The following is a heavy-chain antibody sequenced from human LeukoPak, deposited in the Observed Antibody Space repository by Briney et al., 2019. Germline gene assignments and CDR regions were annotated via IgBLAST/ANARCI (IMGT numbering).Heavy chain of an antibody. J-gene: IGHJ4*02. CDR1: GFTLSSHW. CDR3: AGTPITVATFDY. Sequence: GRSLRLSCAASGFTLSSHWMSWVRQAPGKGLEWVANINSDGSERYYVDSVKGRFSISRDNAKNSLFLQMNGLRAEDTAVYYCAGTPITVATFDYWGQGTLVTVSS. CDR2: INSDGSER. V-gene: IGHV3-7*01. D-gene: IGHD6-19*01.